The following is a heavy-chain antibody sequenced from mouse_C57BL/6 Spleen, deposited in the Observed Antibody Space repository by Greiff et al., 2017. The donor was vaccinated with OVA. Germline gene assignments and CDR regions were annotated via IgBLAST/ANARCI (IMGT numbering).Heavy chain of an antibody. CDR3: ARDGGGNPWFAY. CDR2: ISDGGSYT. V-gene: IGHV5-4*01. CDR1: GFTFSSYA. D-gene: IGHD2-1*01. Sequence: EVQRVESGGGLVKPGGSLKLSCAASGFTFSSYAMSWVRQTPEKRLEWVATISDGGSYTYYPDNVKGRFTISRDNAKNNLYLQMSHLKSEDTAMYYCARDGGGNPWFAYWGQGTLVTVSA. J-gene: IGHJ3*01.